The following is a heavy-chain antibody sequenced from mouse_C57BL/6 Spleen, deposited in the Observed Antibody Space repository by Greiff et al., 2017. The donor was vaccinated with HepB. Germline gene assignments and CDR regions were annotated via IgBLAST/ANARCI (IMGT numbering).Heavy chain of an antibody. Sequence: VQLQQSGPELVKPGASVKISCKASGYTFTDYYINWVKQRPGQGLEWIGWIYPGSGNTKYNEKFKGKATLTVDTSSSTAYMQLSSLTSEDSAVYFCARSVHYYGSSSYWYFDVWGTGTTVTVSS. CDR2: IYPGSGNT. D-gene: IGHD1-1*01. V-gene: IGHV1-84*01. CDR1: GYTFTDYY. J-gene: IGHJ1*03. CDR3: ARSVHYYGSSSYWYFDV.